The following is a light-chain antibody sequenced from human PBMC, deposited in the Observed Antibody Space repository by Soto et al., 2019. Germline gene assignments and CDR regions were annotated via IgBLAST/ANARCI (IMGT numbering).Light chain of an antibody. CDR2: AAS. CDR3: QQSYTAPLT. V-gene: IGKV1-39*01. Sequence: TCRASQSISTYLNWYQQKPGKAPNLLIFAASTLQSGVPSRFSGSGSGTDFTLTIRSLQPEDFATYYCQQSYTAPLTFGGGTKVDI. J-gene: IGKJ4*01. CDR1: QSISTY.